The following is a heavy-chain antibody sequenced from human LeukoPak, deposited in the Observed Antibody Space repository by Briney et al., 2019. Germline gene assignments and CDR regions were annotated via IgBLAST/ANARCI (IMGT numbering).Heavy chain of an antibody. Sequence: PSETLSLTCTVSGGSISSSSYYWGWIRQPPGKGLEWIGSIYYSGSTYYNPSLKSRVTISVDTSKNQFSLKLSSVTAADTAVYYCARDQTSSSWSGAFDIWGQGTMVTVSS. D-gene: IGHD6-13*01. CDR3: ARDQTSSSWSGAFDI. J-gene: IGHJ3*02. CDR1: GGSISSSSYY. CDR2: IYYSGST. V-gene: IGHV4-39*02.